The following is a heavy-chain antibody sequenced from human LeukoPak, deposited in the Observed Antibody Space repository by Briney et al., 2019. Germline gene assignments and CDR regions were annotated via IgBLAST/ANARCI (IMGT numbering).Heavy chain of an antibody. CDR2: ISSSGSTI. CDR3: ARGERWLLPPTDY. J-gene: IGHJ4*02. Sequence: GGSLRLSCAASGFTFSSYEMNWVRQAPGKGLEWVSYISSSGSTIYYADSVKGRFTISRDNAKNSLYLQMNSLRAEDTAVYYCARGERWLLPPTDYWGQGTLVTVSS. CDR1: GFTFSSYE. D-gene: IGHD5-24*01. V-gene: IGHV3-48*03.